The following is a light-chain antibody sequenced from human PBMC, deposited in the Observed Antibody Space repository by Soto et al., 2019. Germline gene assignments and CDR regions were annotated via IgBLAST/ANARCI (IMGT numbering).Light chain of an antibody. CDR3: SSYTSSSTLHV. CDR1: NREVGGYNY. V-gene: IGLV2-14*01. CDR2: DVS. J-gene: IGLJ1*01. Sequence: SDLHHAASGSGVPWQAGPISRTGNNREVGGYNYVSWYQQHPGKAPKLMIYDVSNRPSGVSNRFSGSKSGNTASLTISGLQAEDEADYYCSSYTSSSTLHVFGTGTKVTVL.